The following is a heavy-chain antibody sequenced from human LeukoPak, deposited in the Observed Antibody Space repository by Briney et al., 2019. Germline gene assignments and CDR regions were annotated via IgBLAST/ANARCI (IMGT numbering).Heavy chain of an antibody. Sequence: GGSLRLSCAASGFTSSNYAMSWVRQAPGKGLEWVSGITDSGVLTYYIDSVKCRFTISRDKSKKTLYLQMNSLRAEDTAIYYCAKKNTGWSLPFDNWGQGTQVTVSS. D-gene: IGHD6-19*01. V-gene: IGHV3-23*01. CDR3: AKKNTGWSLPFDN. CDR1: GFTSSNYA. J-gene: IGHJ4*02. CDR2: ITDSGVLT.